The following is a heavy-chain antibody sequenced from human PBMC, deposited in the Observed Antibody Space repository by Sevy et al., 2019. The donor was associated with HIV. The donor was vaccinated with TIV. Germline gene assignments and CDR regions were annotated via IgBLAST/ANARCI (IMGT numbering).Heavy chain of an antibody. CDR2: INPNSGGT. V-gene: IGHV1-2*02. CDR1: GYTFTGYY. Sequence: ASVKVSCKASGYTFTGYYMHWVRQAPGQGLEWMGWINPNSGGTNYAQKFQGRVTMTRDTSISTAYMELGRLGSDDTAGYYCAGDFAAPAGRGLDAFDIWGQGTMVTVSS. D-gene: IGHD6-19*01. J-gene: IGHJ3*02. CDR3: AGDFAAPAGRGLDAFDI.